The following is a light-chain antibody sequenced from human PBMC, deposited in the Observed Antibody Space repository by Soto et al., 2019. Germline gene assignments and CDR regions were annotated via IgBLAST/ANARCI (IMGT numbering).Light chain of an antibody. CDR1: SSDVGGYNY. CDR2: DVS. Sequence: QSALTQPRSVSESPGQSVTISCTGTSSDVGGYNYVSWYQQHPGKAPKLMIYDVSKRPSGVPDRFSGSKSGNTSSLTISGLQADDEADYYCCSYAGSYTYVFGTGTKLTVL. CDR3: CSYAGSYTYV. V-gene: IGLV2-11*01. J-gene: IGLJ1*01.